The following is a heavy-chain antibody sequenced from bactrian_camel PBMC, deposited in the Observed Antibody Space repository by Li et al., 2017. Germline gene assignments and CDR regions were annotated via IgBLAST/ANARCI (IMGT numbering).Heavy chain of an antibody. CDR2: VYFGGGST. CDR1: RFNYNC. D-gene: IGHD7*01. V-gene: IGHV3S63*01. CDR3: AAKRTNWCGRLLGPDEYDH. Sequence: VQLVESGGGSVQAGESLRLSCRASRFNYNCMGWFRQAPGKEREGVAFVYFGGGSTYYADSVKGRFTISQDKGKNTVYLQMNSLQPVVTAIYYCAAKRTNWCGRLLGPDEYDHWGQGTQVTVS. J-gene: IGHJ4*01.